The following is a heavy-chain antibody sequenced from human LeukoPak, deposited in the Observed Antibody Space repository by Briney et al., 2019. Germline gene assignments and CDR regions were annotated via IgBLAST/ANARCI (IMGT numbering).Heavy chain of an antibody. CDR2: ISPSADRA. J-gene: IGHJ4*02. V-gene: IGHV3-23*01. CDR3: AIMHGYYDGSGYWVE. Sequence: GGSLRLSCAASGFTFSSHAMSWVRQAPGKGLEWVSFISPSADRASNADSVEGRFTTSRDNPRNTLYLQMHSLRDEDTAVYYCAIMHGYYDGSGYWVEWGQGTLVTVSS. D-gene: IGHD3-22*01. CDR1: GFTFSSHA.